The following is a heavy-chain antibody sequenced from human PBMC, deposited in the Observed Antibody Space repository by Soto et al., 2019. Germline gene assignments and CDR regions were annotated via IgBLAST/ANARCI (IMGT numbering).Heavy chain of an antibody. D-gene: IGHD6-25*01. CDR3: ARQTWETGTATNLDR. Sequence: GESLKISCEAFGYRFNTHCISWVRQMPGKGLEWVGRVDPGDSYTDYSPSFRGHVTISADRSTNTAYLQWRSLKASDTALSFCARQTWETGTATNLDRWGQATLLTVSS. J-gene: IGHJ4*02. CDR1: GYRFNTHC. CDR2: VDPGDSYT. V-gene: IGHV5-10-1*01.